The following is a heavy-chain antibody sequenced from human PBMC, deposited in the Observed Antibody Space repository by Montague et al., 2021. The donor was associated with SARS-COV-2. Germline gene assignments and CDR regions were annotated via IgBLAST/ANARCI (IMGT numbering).Heavy chain of an antibody. CDR3: ARDAGYNWNYYYYYGMDV. J-gene: IGHJ6*02. Sequence: SETLSLTCTVSGGSISSYYWSWIRQPPGTGLELIGYIYYSWSTNYNSSLKIRVTISVYTSKNQFSLKLSSVTAADTAVYYCARDAGYNWNYYYYYGMDVWGQGTTVTVSS. D-gene: IGHD1-20*01. CDR1: GGSISSYY. V-gene: IGHV4-59*12. CDR2: IYYSWST.